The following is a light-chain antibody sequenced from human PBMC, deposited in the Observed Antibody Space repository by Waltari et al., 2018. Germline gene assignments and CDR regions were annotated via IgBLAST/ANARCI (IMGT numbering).Light chain of an antibody. CDR1: SSDVGSHDL. Sequence: QSALTQPASVSASPGQSITIPCTGTSSDVGSHDLVPWYQQFPGKAPKLLIYDGNKRPSRVSNRFSGFQSGNTATLTISGLQAEDEADYYCCSDEGDNTWVFGGGTKVTVL. CDR3: CSDEGDNTWV. CDR2: DGN. V-gene: IGLV2-23*01. J-gene: IGLJ3*02.